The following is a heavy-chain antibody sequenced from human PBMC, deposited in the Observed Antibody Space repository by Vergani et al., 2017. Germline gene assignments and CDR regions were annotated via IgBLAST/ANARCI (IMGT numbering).Heavy chain of an antibody. CDR3: ARDPLYSTTWPFLLLDMDV. CDR2: INPSGGHT. D-gene: IGHD6-13*01. Sequence: QVQVVQSGAEVKKSGASVKVSCKTSGYTFSNYYMHRVRQAPGQGLEWMGIINPSGGHTNYAQKFQGRVTMTRDTSKNQFSLQLSSVTAADTAVYYCARDPLYSTTWPFLLLDMDVWGQGTTVTVSS. V-gene: IGHV1-46*01. J-gene: IGHJ6*02. CDR1: GYTFSNYY.